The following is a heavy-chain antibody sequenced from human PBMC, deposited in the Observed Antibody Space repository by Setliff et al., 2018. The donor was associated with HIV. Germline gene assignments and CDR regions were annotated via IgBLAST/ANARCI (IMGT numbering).Heavy chain of an antibody. D-gene: IGHD3-10*01. CDR2: IYTSGST. Sequence: ETLSLTCTVSGGSISSYYWSWIRQPAGKGLEWIVRIYTSGSTNYNPSLKSRVTMSVDTSKNQFSLKLSSVTAADTAVYYCARDPRDYYGSGSSPGYYYYMDVWGTGTTVTVSS. CDR3: ARDPRDYYGSGSSPGYYYYMDV. CDR1: GGSISSYY. V-gene: IGHV4-4*07. J-gene: IGHJ6*03.